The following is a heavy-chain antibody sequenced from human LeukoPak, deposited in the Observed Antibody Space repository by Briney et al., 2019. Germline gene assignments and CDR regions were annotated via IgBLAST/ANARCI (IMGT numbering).Heavy chain of an antibody. D-gene: IGHD1-7*01. V-gene: IGHV3-7*01. CDR2: IRYDGSEK. CDR3: ARRNYGTPDY. Sequence: HSGGSLRLSCAASGLTFSSFWMSWVRQAPGKGLEWVANIRYDGSEKNYEDSVLGRFTISRDNAKNSLYLQMNSLRAEDTAVYYCARRNYGTPDYWGQGTLVTVSS. CDR1: GLTFSSFW. J-gene: IGHJ4*02.